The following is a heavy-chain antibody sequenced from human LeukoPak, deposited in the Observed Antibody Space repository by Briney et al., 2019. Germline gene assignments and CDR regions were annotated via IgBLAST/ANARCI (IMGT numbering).Heavy chain of an antibody. V-gene: IGHV3-48*01. CDR3: AKDRGWELKLFDY. J-gene: IGHJ4*02. CDR1: GFTFSTFG. D-gene: IGHD1-26*01. Sequence: PGGSLRLSCAAFGFTFSTFGMNWVRQAPGKGLDWVSYISPSGSTIYFTDSVKGRFTISRDNSKNTLYVQMNSLRAEDTAVYYCAKDRGWELKLFDYWGQGALVTVSS. CDR2: ISPSGSTI.